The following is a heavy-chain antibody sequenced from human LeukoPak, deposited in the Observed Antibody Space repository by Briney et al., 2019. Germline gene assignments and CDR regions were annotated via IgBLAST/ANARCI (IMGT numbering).Heavy chain of an antibody. J-gene: IGHJ6*03. Sequence: GGSLRLSCAASGFTFDDYGMSWVRQAPGKGLEWVSGINWNGGSTGYADSVKGRFTISRDNAKNSLYLQMNSLRAEDTPLYYCATYVLGATTDFYYYMDVWGKGTSVTVSS. CDR3: ATYVLGATTDFYYYMDV. CDR2: INWNGGST. CDR1: GFTFDDYG. D-gene: IGHD1-26*01. V-gene: IGHV3-20*04.